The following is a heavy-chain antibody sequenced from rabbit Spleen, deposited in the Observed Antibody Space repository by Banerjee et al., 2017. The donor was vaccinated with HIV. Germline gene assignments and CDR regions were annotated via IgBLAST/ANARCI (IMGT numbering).Heavy chain of an antibody. D-gene: IGHD6-1*01. Sequence: QEQLVESGGGLVKPEGSLTLTCKASGFSFSDRDVMCWVRQAPGKGLEWIACIAGTSSGFTYSATWAKGRFTCSKTSSTTVTLQMTSLTVADTATYFCARDTASSFSSYGMDLWGPGPLVTVS. CDR3: ARDTASSFSSYGMDL. CDR2: IAGTSSGFT. CDR1: GFSFSDRDV. V-gene: IGHV1S45*01. J-gene: IGHJ6*01.